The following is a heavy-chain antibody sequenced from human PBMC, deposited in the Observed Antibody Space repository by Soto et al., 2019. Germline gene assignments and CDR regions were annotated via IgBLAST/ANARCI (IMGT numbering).Heavy chain of an antibody. V-gene: IGHV3-66*01. CDR3: ARNVPVTALGY. Sequence: EVRLVESGGGLVQPGGSLRLSCAASGVTVGNNYMSWVRQAPGKGLEWVSVTYSGGDTRYADSVKGRFTMSRDSTKNTVYLQMDSLSDEEKAVYFCARNVPVTALGYWGQGSLVTVSS. J-gene: IGHJ4*02. D-gene: IGHD4-17*01. CDR2: TYSGGDT. CDR1: GVTVGNNY.